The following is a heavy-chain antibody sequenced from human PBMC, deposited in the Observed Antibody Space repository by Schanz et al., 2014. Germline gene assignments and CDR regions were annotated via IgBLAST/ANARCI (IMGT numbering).Heavy chain of an antibody. CDR3: ARGPSQGYSYGHNIGAYYYGMDV. V-gene: IGHV1-69*02. Sequence: QVQLVHSGAEVKKPGSSVKVSCTASGGTFSSYTISWIRQAPGQGLEWMGRIIPVLAIADYAQKFQGRVTITADKSTSTASMELSSLRSEDTAVYYCARGPSQGYSYGHNIGAYYYGMDVWGRGTTVTVSS. J-gene: IGHJ6*02. D-gene: IGHD5-18*01. CDR1: GGTFSSYT. CDR2: IIPVLAIA.